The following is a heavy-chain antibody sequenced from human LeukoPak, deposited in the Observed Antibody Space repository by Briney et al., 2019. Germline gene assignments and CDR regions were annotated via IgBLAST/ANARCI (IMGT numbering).Heavy chain of an antibody. CDR1: GGSISSYY. D-gene: IGHD3/OR15-3a*01. CDR2: IYTSGST. CDR3: ARQTGSGLFTLP. V-gene: IGHV4-4*07. Sequence: PSETLSLTCTVSGGSISSYYWSWIRQPAGKGLEWIGRIYTSGSTNYNPSLKSRVTISVDTSKNQISLRLTSVTATDTAMYYCARQTGSGLFTLPGGQGTLVTASS. J-gene: IGHJ4*02.